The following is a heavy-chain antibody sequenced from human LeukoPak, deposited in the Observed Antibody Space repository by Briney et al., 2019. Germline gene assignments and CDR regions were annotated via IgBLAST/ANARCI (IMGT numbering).Heavy chain of an antibody. Sequence: PGGSLRLSCAASGFTFSSYDMHWVRQAAGKGLEWVSVIGTAGDSYYPGSVKGRLTISRENAKNSFYLQMNSLRAGDTAVYYCVRGGSSGYWSLTDFDYWGQGTLVTVSS. CDR2: IGTAGDS. V-gene: IGHV3-13*01. CDR3: VRGGSSGYWSLTDFDY. CDR1: GFTFSSYD. J-gene: IGHJ4*02. D-gene: IGHD3-22*01.